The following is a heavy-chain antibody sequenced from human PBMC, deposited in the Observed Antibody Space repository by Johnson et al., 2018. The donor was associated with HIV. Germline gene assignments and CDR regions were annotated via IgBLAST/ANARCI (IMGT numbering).Heavy chain of an antibody. V-gene: IGHV3-30*03. CDR2: ISHDGSNK. CDR1: GFTFSSFG. CDR3: ASTRLGAFDI. D-gene: IGHD6-6*01. J-gene: IGHJ3*02. Sequence: QVQLVESGGGLVQPGGSLRLSCAASGFTFSSFGMHWVRQAPGKGLEWVAVISHDGSNKYYADSVKGRFTISRDNSKNTLYLQMNSLRPEDTAVYYCASTRLGAFDIWGQGTMVTVSS.